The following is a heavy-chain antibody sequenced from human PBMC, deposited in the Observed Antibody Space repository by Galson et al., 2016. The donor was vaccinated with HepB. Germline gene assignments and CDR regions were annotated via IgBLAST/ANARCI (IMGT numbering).Heavy chain of an antibody. CDR3: ARDTRFGELWGQYYGMDV. CDR1: GFTFSDYS. J-gene: IGHJ6*02. D-gene: IGHD3-10*01. Sequence: SLRLSCAASGFTFSDYSMNWVRQAPGKGLEWLSYISSTSTTMYYADSVKGRFTISRDNDKNSLYLQINSLRDEDTAVYFCARDTRFGELWGQYYGMDVWGQGTTVTVSS. CDR2: ISSTSTTM. V-gene: IGHV3-48*02.